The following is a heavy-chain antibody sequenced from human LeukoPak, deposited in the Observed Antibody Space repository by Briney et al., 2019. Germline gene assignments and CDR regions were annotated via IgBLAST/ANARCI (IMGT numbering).Heavy chain of an antibody. V-gene: IGHV3-53*01. CDR2: IYSGGST. CDR1: GFTVSSNF. Sequence: GGSLRLSCAASGFTVSSNFISWVRQAPGKGLEWVSVIYSGGSTYYADSVKGRFTISRDNSKNTLYLQMNTLRAEDTAVYYCARGIWFGAPFDGMDVWGQGTTVTVSS. J-gene: IGHJ6*02. CDR3: ARGIWFGAPFDGMDV. D-gene: IGHD3-10*01.